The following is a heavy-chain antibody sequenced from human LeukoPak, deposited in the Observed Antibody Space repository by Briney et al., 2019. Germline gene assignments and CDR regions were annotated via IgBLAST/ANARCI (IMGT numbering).Heavy chain of an antibody. V-gene: IGHV3-9*03. CDR1: GFTFDDYA. CDR3: PRRRGAGRAFRWLQFYFYFDY. Sequence: GRSLRLSCAASGFTFDDYAMHWVRQAPGKGLEWGSGISWNSGSIGYADSVKGRFTISRDNAKNSLYLQMNSLRAEDMALVLAPRRRGAGRAFRWLQFYFYFDYWGQRTLVTVSS. D-gene: IGHD5-24*01. J-gene: IGHJ4*02. CDR2: ISWNSGSI.